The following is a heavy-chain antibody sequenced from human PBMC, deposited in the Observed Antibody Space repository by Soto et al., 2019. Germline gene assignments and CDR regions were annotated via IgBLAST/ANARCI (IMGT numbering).Heavy chain of an antibody. CDR3: VVRHSSAYSVY. J-gene: IGHJ4*02. Sequence: GVPMRVSWGVAWVNFISFHMHWVSPAPGKRPQYVSSVIINGGITYYADSVKGRFPISRDNSKNTLYLQMGSLRTVVMAVYYCVVRHSSAYSVYLRQGTQVPVSS. V-gene: IGHV3-64*02. D-gene: IGHD3-22*01. CDR1: WVNFISFH. CDR2: VIINGGIT.